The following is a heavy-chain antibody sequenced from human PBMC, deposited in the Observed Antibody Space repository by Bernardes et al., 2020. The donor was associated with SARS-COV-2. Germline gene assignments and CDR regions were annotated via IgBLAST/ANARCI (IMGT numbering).Heavy chain of an antibody. V-gene: IGHV3-9*01. CDR2: ISWNSANI. CDR1: GFTFDDYA. Sequence: GGSLRLSCAASGFTFDDYAMSWVRQLPGKGLEWVSRISWNSANIDYADSVKGRFTISRDNAKNSLYLQMNSLRAEDTAFYYCAKRSFRDFYFDYWGRGTLVTVSS. J-gene: IGHJ4*02. CDR3: AKRSFRDFYFDY.